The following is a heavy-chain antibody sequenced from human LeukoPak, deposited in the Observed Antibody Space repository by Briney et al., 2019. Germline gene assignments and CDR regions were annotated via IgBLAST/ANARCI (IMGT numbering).Heavy chain of an antibody. D-gene: IGHD2-2*01. CDR3: ARDTTAGGVVVPAARGYGMDV. Sequence: ASVKVSCKSSGYTFTGYYMHWVRQAPGQGLEWMGGINPNSGGTNYAQKFQGRVTMTRDTSISTAYMELSRLRSDDTAVYYCARDTTAGGVVVPAARGYGMDVWGQGTTVTVSS. V-gene: IGHV1-2*02. J-gene: IGHJ6*02. CDR2: INPNSGGT. CDR1: GYTFTGYY.